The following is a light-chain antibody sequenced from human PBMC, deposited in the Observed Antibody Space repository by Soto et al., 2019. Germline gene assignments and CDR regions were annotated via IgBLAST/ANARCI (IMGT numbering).Light chain of an antibody. V-gene: IGKV3-11*01. CDR1: QSVGSS. Sequence: EIVLTQSPDTLSLSPGERATLSCRASQSVGSSLAWYQQKPGQAPRLLIYDASNRATGIPARFSGSGSGTDFTLTIISLEPEDFAVYYCQQRSNWPPEVTFGPGTKVDIK. J-gene: IGKJ3*01. CDR2: DAS. CDR3: QQRSNWPPEVT.